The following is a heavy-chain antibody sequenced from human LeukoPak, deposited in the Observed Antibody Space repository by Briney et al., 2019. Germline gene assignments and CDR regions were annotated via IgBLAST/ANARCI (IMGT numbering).Heavy chain of an antibody. CDR2: INTGGGT. Sequence: GGSLRLSXAVSGITFSVNYMNWVRQAPGKGLEWVSLINTGGGTYYADSVKGRFTISRDNSKNTPYLQMNTLRPEDTAVYYCASGSDSSYWGRGTLVTVSS. J-gene: IGHJ4*02. CDR1: GITFSVNY. D-gene: IGHD6-13*01. V-gene: IGHV3-66*02. CDR3: ASGSDSSY.